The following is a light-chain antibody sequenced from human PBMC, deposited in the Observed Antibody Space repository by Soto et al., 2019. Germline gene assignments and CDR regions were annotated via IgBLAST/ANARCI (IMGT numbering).Light chain of an antibody. CDR3: QQYDSSLMYP. CDR2: GAS. J-gene: IGKJ2*01. V-gene: IGKV3-20*01. CDR1: QSVSSSY. Sequence: EIVLTQSPGTLSLSPGERAALSCRASQSVSSSYLAWYQQKPGQAPRLLIYGASIRATGIPDRFSGSGSGTDFTLTIRRLEPEDFAVYYCQQYDSSLMYPFGQGTRLEIK.